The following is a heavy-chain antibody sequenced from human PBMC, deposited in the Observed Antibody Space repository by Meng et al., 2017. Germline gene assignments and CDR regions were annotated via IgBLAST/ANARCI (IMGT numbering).Heavy chain of an antibody. CDR3: ARYRLAGKHAFDI. CDR2: IYYSGST. J-gene: IGHJ3*02. V-gene: IGHV4-59*01. D-gene: IGHD7-27*01. CDR1: GGSISSYY. Sequence: SETLSLTCPVSGGSISSYYWSWIRQPPGKGLEWIGYIYYSGSTNYNPSLKSRVTISVETAKNQFSMKLSTVTAADTAVYYCARYRLAGKHAFDIWGQGTMVTVSS.